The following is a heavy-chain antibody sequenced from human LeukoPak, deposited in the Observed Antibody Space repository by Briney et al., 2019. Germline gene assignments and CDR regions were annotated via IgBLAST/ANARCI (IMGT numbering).Heavy chain of an antibody. CDR3: VRDGAHWDLDY. Sequence: GGSLRLSCAASGFSFSTSGMHWIRQAPGKGLEWVAFIQSDGGNEYYADSVKGRFTISRDNSKNTVHLQMNSLRAEDTAMYYCVRDGAHWDLDYWGQGTLVTVSS. CDR1: GFSFSTSG. J-gene: IGHJ4*02. CDR2: IQSDGGNE. D-gene: IGHD7-27*01. V-gene: IGHV3-30*02.